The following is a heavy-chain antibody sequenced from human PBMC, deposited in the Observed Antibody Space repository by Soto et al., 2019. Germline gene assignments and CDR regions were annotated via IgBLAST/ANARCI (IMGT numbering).Heavy chain of an antibody. D-gene: IGHD6-13*01. J-gene: IGHJ6*02. CDR2: IYYSGST. CDR1: GGSISSSSYY. Sequence: PSETLSLTCTVSGGSISSSSYYWGWIRQPPGKGLEWIGSIYYSGSTYYNPSLKSRVTISVDTSKNQFSLKLSSVTAADTAVYYCARHPLIAEEGAFAYGMDVWGQGTTVTVSS. V-gene: IGHV4-39*01. CDR3: ARHPLIAEEGAFAYGMDV.